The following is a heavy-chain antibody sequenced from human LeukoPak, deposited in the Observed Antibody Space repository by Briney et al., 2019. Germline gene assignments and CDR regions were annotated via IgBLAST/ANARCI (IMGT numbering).Heavy chain of an antibody. J-gene: IGHJ4*02. V-gene: IGHV3-64*01. D-gene: IGHD3-10*01. CDR3: ARGIPWFGEFSSFDY. Sequence: PGGSLRLSCAASGFTFSSYAMHWVRQAPGKGLEYVSAISSNGGSTYYANSVKGRFTISRDNSKNTLYLQMGSLRAEDMAVYYCARGIPWFGEFSSFDYWGQGTLVTVSS. CDR2: ISSNGGST. CDR1: GFTFSSYA.